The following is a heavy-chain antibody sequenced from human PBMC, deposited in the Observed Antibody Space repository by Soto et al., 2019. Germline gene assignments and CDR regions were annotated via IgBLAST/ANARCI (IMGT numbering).Heavy chain of an antibody. V-gene: IGHV4-34*01. J-gene: IGHJ4*02. CDR3: ARDEGGSSWADFDY. D-gene: IGHD6-13*01. Sequence: EPHPHPNTVEEGTCVDHYGRRIIKHPGKGLEWIGDINHGGSINYNPSLKTRVTISLDPSKNQFSLNLNSVTAADTAVYYCARDEGGSSWADFDYWGQGTLVTVSS. CDR1: EGTCVDHY. CDR2: INHGGSI.